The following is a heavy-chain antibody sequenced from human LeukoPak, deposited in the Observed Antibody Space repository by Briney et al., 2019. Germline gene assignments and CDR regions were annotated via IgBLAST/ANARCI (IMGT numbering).Heavy chain of an antibody. J-gene: IGHJ4*02. CDR2: ISWNSGSI. CDR3: AKDMVAVAGRGGFDY. V-gene: IGHV3-9*01. D-gene: IGHD6-19*01. CDR1: GFTFDDYA. Sequence: PGGSLRLSCAASGFTFDDYAMHWARQAPGKGLEWVSGISWNSGSIGYADSVKGRFTISRDNAKNSLYLQMNSLRAEDTALYYCAKDMVAVAGRGGFDYWGQGTLVTVSS.